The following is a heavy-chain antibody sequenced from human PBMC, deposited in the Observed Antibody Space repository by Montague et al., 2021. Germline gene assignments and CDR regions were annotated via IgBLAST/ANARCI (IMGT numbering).Heavy chain of an antibody. V-gene: IGHV4-31*03. Sequence: TLSLTCNVSGASFNYGDYYWTWIRQHPGKGLGWIGYIHYTGYTQYNPSLNSRLTLSVDTSKNQFSLMLNSVTAADTAVYYCARHVIGNYGMDVWGQGTTVTVSS. CDR2: IHYTGYT. J-gene: IGHJ6*02. CDR3: ARHVIGNYGMDV. CDR1: GASFNYGDYY. D-gene: IGHD3-16*02.